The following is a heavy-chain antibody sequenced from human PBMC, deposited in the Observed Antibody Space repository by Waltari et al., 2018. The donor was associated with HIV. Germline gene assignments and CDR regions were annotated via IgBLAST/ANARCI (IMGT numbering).Heavy chain of an antibody. Sequence: QVQLVQSGAEVKKPGASVKVSCKASGYTFTSYGISWVRTAPGHTLEWMGWISAYNGNTNYAQKLQGRVTMTTDTSTSTAYMELRSLRSDDTAVYYCARDPQMVRGVIINRWFDPWGQGTLVTVSS. CDR1: GYTFTSYG. CDR3: ARDPQMVRGVIINRWFDP. J-gene: IGHJ5*02. D-gene: IGHD3-10*01. CDR2: ISAYNGNT. V-gene: IGHV1-18*01.